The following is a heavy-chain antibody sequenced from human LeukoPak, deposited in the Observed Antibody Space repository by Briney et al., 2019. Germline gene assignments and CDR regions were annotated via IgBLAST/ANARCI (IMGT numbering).Heavy chain of an antibody. Sequence: GGSLRLSCAASGFTFSSYEMNWVRQAPGKGLEWVSYISSSGRTIYNADSVKGRFTISRDNAKNSLYLQMNSLRAEDTAIYYCARGTSTFGYWGQGTLVTVSS. CDR1: GFTFSSYE. CDR3: ARGTSTFGY. CDR2: ISSSGRTI. J-gene: IGHJ4*02. D-gene: IGHD2-2*01. V-gene: IGHV3-48*03.